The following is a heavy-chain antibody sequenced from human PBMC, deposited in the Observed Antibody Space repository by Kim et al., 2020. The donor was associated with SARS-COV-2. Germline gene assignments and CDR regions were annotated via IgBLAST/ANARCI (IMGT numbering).Heavy chain of an antibody. Sequence: ADSDKGRCTISRDKSKSTLYLQVNSLRAEDTAVYYCAKDGGGWAAAGFDYWGQGTLVTVSS. J-gene: IGHJ4*02. V-gene: IGHV3-23*01. CDR3: AKDGGGWAAAGFDY. D-gene: IGHD6-13*01.